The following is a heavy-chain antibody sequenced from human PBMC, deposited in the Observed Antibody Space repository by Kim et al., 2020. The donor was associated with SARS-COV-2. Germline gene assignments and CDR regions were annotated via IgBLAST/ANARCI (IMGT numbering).Heavy chain of an antibody. CDR1: GGSFSSYY. J-gene: IGHJ4*02. V-gene: IGHV4-4*07. Sequence: SETLSLICTVSGGSFSSYYWSWIRQSAGRGLEWIGRIHASGSTNYHPPLKSRLTMSVDTSKHQMYLELSSVTAADTAMYYCARQVAGADRRIDYWGQGILVAVSA. D-gene: IGHD6-19*01. CDR2: IHASGST. CDR3: ARQVAGADRRIDY.